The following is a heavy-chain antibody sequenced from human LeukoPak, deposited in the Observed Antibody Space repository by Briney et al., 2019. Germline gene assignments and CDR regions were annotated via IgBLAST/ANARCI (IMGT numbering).Heavy chain of an antibody. Sequence: GGSLRLSCAVSGFTFRDYTMNWVRQAPGKGLEWVSGISWNSGSIGYADSVKGRFTISRDNAKNSLYLQMNSLRAEDTALYYCAKALDYGDYATYFDYWGQGTLVTVSS. CDR1: GFTFRDYT. J-gene: IGHJ4*02. CDR2: ISWNSGSI. D-gene: IGHD4-17*01. V-gene: IGHV3-9*01. CDR3: AKALDYGDYATYFDY.